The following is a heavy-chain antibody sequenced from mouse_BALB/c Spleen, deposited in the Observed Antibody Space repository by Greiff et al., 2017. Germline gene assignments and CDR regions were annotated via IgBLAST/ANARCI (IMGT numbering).Heavy chain of an antibody. CDR1: GYSITSDYA. J-gene: IGHJ2*01. D-gene: IGHD1-1*01. V-gene: IGHV3-2*02. CDR2: ISYSGST. CDR3: AKKGYGSSFYYFDY. Sequence: EVQLVESGPGLVKPSQSLSLTCTVTGYSITSDYAWNWIRQFPGNKLEWMGYISYSGSTSYNPSLKSRISITRDTSKNQFFLQLNSVTTEDTATYYCAKKGYGSSFYYFDYWGQGTTLTVSS.